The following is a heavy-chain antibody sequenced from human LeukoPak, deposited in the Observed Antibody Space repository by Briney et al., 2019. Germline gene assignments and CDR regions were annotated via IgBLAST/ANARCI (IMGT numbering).Heavy chain of an antibody. Sequence: GESLKISCKGSGYSFTNYWIGWVRQLPGKGLEWMGNISPGDSDTRYSPCFQRQFTISADKSITTAYLQWSSLKASDTATYYCGKMGPGALTADAFDFWGQGTTVTVSS. V-gene: IGHV5-51*01. CDR1: GYSFTNYW. D-gene: IGHD1-14*01. J-gene: IGHJ3*01. CDR2: ISPGDSDT. CDR3: GKMGPGALTADAFDF.